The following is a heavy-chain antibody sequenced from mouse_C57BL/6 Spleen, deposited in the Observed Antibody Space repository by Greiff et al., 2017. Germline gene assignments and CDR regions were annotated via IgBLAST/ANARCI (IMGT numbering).Heavy chain of an antibody. CDR3: ARGGGYDYDRYFEV. V-gene: IGHV5-4*01. Sequence: EVQGVESGGGLVKPGGSLKLSCAASGFTFSSYAMSWVRQTPEKRLEWVATISDGGSYTYYPDNVKGRFTISRDNAKNNLYLQMSHLKSEDTAMYYCARGGGYDYDRYFEVWGTGTTVTVAS. CDR1: GFTFSSYA. J-gene: IGHJ1*03. D-gene: IGHD2-4*01. CDR2: ISDGGSYT.